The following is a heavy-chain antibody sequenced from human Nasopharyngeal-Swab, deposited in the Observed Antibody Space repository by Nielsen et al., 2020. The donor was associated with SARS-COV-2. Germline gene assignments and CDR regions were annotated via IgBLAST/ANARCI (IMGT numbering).Heavy chain of an antibody. CDR3: ARDSPASRGDY. CDR1: RYTFTAFS. V-gene: IGHV1-2*06. D-gene: IGHD5-24*01. Sequence: ASVKVSCQASRYTFTAFSIHWVRQSPGQGLEWVGRIGTNSGGALYAQRFRGRVTMTRDTSVATAYMELSDLRSDDTAVYYCARDSPASRGDYWGQGTLVTVSS. J-gene: IGHJ4*02. CDR2: IGTNSGGA.